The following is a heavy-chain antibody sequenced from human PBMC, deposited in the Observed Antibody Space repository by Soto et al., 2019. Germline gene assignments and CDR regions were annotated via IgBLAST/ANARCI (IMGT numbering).Heavy chain of an antibody. CDR3: AHTGIAVAGTSEYFQH. CDR2: IYWDDDK. Sequence: QITLKESGPTLVKPTQTLTLTCTFSGFSLSTSGVGVGWMRQPPGKALEWLALIYWDDDKRYSPSLKSRLTITKDTSKNQVVLTMTNMDPVDTATYYCAHTGIAVAGTSEYFQHWGQGTLVTVSS. J-gene: IGHJ1*01. V-gene: IGHV2-5*02. D-gene: IGHD6-19*01. CDR1: GFSLSTSGVG.